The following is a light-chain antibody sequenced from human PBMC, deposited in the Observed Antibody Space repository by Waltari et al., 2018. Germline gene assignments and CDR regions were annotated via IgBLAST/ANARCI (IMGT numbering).Light chain of an antibody. J-gene: IGKJ2*01. CDR1: QGITNS. V-gene: IGKV1-NL1*01. CDR2: VAS. CDR3: QQYYSNPPYT. Sequence: DIQMTQSPSSLSASVGDRVTITCRASQGITNSLAWYHQKPGKAPKLLIYVASRLESGVPSRFSGSGSGTDFTLTISSLQPEDSATYHCQQYYSNPPYTFGQGTKLEIK.